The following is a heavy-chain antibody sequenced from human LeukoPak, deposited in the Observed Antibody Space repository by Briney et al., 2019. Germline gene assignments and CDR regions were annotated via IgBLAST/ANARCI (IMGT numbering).Heavy chain of an antibody. CDR1: GDSISSYY. CDR3: ARGDKSGNYGYYFDY. Sequence: PSETLSLTCTVSGDSISSYYWSWIRQPPGKRLEWIGYIYYSGSTNYNPSLKSRVTISVDTSKNQFSLKLTSVTAADTAVYYCARGDKSGNYGYYFDYWGQGTLVTVSS. V-gene: IGHV4-59*01. CDR2: IYYSGST. D-gene: IGHD1-26*01. J-gene: IGHJ4*02.